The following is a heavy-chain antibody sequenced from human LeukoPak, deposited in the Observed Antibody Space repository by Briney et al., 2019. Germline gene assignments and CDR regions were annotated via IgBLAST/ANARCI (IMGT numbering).Heavy chain of an antibody. CDR2: INGGGNTT. J-gene: IGHJ6*03. CDR3: TKELHVAVAVADYYYFYMDV. D-gene: IGHD6-19*01. CDR1: GFTLNTYG. V-gene: IGHV3-23*01. Sequence: GGSLRPSCAASGFTLNTYGMGWVRQSPGKGLEWLSTINGGGNTTFYSDSVKGRFTISRDNSKNTLYLHMDSLRPDDTAIYYCTKELHVAVAVADYYYFYMDVWGRGTAVTVSS.